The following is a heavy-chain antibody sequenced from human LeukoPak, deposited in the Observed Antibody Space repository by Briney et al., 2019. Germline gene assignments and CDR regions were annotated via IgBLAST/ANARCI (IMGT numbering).Heavy chain of an antibody. CDR1: GYTFNTYA. CDR2: INTYTGHP. Sequence: ASVKVSCQATGYTFNTYAINWVRQAPGQGLEWMGWINTYTGHPTYAQGFTGRFVFSLDTSVSTAYLQISSLKAEDTAVYYCARVGTPVFYYYMDVWGKGTTVTVSS. V-gene: IGHV7-4-1*02. CDR3: ARVGTPVFYYYMDV. J-gene: IGHJ6*03. D-gene: IGHD1-14*01.